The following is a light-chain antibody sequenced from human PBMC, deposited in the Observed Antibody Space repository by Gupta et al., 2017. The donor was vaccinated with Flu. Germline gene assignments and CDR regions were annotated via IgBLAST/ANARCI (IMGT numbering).Light chain of an antibody. Sequence: ATLFLSPGERANPSCRASQSVSINLAGYQQKPGQPPRLLMFDASNRDAGIPARFSGSGYGTDFTLTISTREQEDFAVYYCQQHNNLPMCTFGQGTKLEI. J-gene: IGKJ2*02. CDR3: QQHNNLPMCT. CDR2: DAS. V-gene: IGKV3-11*01. CDR1: QSVSIN.